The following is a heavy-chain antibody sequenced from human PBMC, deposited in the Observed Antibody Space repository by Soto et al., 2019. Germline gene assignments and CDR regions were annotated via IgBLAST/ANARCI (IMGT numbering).Heavy chain of an antibody. D-gene: IGHD3-10*01. CDR2: IWYDERNK. Sequence: QVQLVESGGGVVQPGGSVRLSCARPGLTFISYAMPGVRRAPARGREWVAVIWYDERNKYYPDSVKGRFTISRDNSKNTLYLQMNSLRAEDTAVYYCARDQGSGPSLLFDYWGQGTLVTVSS. CDR3: ARDQGSGPSLLFDY. V-gene: IGHV3-33*01. J-gene: IGHJ4*02. CDR1: GLTFISYA.